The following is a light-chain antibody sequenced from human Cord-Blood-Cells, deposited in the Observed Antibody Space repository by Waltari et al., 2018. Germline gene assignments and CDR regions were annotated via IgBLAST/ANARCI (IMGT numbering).Light chain of an antibody. CDR2: AAS. CDR3: QQSYSTPYT. CDR1: QSISSY. J-gene: IGKJ2*01. Sequence: DIQMTQSPSSLSASVGDRVTITYRASQSISSYLNWYQQKPGKAPKLLIYAASSLQSGVPSRFSGSGSGTDFTLTISRLQPEYFATYYFQQSYSTPYTFGQVTKLEIK. V-gene: IGKV1-39*01.